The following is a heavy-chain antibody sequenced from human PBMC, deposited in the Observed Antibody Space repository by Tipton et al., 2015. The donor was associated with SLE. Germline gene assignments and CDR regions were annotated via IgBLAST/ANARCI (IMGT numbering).Heavy chain of an antibody. V-gene: IGHV4-31*03. CDR2: IYYSGTT. Sequence: TLSLTCTVSGGSISSGGYYWSWIRQHPGKGLEWLGFIYYSGTTYYNPSLYSRLALSVDTSKNQFSLKLSSVTAADTAVYYCAGLPSGRRVGLGGMDVWGQGTTVTVSS. D-gene: IGHD6-25*01. J-gene: IGHJ6*02. CDR3: AGLPSGRRVGLGGMDV. CDR1: GGSISSGGYY.